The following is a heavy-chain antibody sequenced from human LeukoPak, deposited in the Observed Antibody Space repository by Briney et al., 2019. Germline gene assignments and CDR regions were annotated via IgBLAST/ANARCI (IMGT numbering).Heavy chain of an antibody. CDR3: ARDLAGFREPRYYYYMDV. V-gene: IGHV3-66*02. J-gene: IGHJ6*03. D-gene: IGHD1-14*01. Sequence: GGSLRLSCVASGFTVSRNVMSWVRQAPGKGLEWVSLIYSDDRAFYADSVKGRFTISRNNSKNTLFLQMSSLKPEDTAIYYCARDLAGFREPRYYYYMDVWGKGTTVTVSS. CDR1: GFTVSRNV. CDR2: IYSDDRA.